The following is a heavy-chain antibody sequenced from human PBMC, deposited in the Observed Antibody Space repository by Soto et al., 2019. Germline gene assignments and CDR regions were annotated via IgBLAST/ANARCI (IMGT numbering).Heavy chain of an antibody. J-gene: IGHJ6*02. D-gene: IGHD2-15*01. V-gene: IGHV3-73*01. CDR2: IGIKANNYAT. Sequence: EVQLVESGGGSVQPGGSLKLSCAASGFTFSGSAMHWVRQASGKGLEWVGRIGIKANNYATAYAASVKGRFIISRDDSKNTAHLQMNSLKTEDTAVYYCTRPFDCSGDAYYSGWYYYYGMDVWGQGTTVTVSS. CDR3: TRPFDCSGDAYYSGWYYYYGMDV. CDR1: GFTFSGSA.